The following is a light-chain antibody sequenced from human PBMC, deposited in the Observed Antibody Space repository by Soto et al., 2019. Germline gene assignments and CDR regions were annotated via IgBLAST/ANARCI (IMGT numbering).Light chain of an antibody. Sequence: EIVLTQSPVTLSLSPGERATLSCRASRSFASSYLGWYQQKPGQAPRLLIYAAFTRATVIPDRFSGSGSATDFTLTISRLEPEDSAVYYCHHYDSSPPYTFGQGTKLEIK. V-gene: IGKV3-20*01. CDR1: RSFASSY. J-gene: IGKJ2*01. CDR3: HHYDSSPPYT. CDR2: AAF.